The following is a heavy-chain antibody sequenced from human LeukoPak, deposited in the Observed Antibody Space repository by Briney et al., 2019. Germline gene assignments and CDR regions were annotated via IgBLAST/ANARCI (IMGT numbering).Heavy chain of an antibody. Sequence: QTGGSLRLSCAASGFSFSLYAMSWVRQAPGKGLEWVSAIRSGGGSTYYADSVKGRFTVSRDSSKKTLYLQMSSLIVEDTAVYYCATGRLRGDYAPGYWGQGTLVTVSS. D-gene: IGHD4-17*01. V-gene: IGHV3-23*01. J-gene: IGHJ4*02. CDR1: GFSFSLYA. CDR2: IRSGGGST. CDR3: ATGRLRGDYAPGY.